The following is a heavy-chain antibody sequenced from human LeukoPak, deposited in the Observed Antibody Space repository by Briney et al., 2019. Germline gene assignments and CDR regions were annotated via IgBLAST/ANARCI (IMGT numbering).Heavy chain of an antibody. J-gene: IGHJ4*02. CDR1: GFTFSSSA. CDR2: IYSGGST. Sequence: QPGGSLRLSCAASGFTFSSSAMSWVRQAPGKGLEWVSVIYSGGSTYYADSVKGRFTISRDNSKNTLYLQMNSLRAEDTAVYYCARGGYGDYAQDYWGQGTLVTVSS. D-gene: IGHD4-17*01. V-gene: IGHV3-53*01. CDR3: ARGGYGDYAQDY.